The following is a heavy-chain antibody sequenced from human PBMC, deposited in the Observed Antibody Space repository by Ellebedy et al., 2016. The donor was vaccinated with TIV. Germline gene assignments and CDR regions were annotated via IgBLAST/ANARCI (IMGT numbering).Heavy chain of an antibody. J-gene: IGHJ4*02. CDR3: ANVYSSTWADS. D-gene: IGHD6-13*01. CDR1: GFTFSNYA. CDR2: ISSSGGST. Sequence: GESLKISCAASGFTFSNYAMSWVRQAPGKGLEWVSAISSSGGSTYYAGSVKGRFTISRDNSKDTLYLQMNSLIAEDTAVYYCANVYSSTWADSWGQGTLVTVSS. V-gene: IGHV3-23*01.